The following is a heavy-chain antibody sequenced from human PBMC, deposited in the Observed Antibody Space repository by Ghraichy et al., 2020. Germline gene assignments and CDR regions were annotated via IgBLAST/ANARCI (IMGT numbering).Heavy chain of an antibody. J-gene: IGHJ3*02. D-gene: IGHD3-10*01. CDR3: ARDRIWFGADRNDDAFDI. CDR1: GYTFTSYG. Sequence: ASVKVSCKASGYTFTSYGISWVRQAPGQGLEWMGWISAYNGNTNYAQKLQGRVTMTTDTSTSTAYMELRSLRSDDTAVYYCARDRIWFGADRNDDAFDIWGQGTMVTVSS. CDR2: ISAYNGNT. V-gene: IGHV1-18*04.